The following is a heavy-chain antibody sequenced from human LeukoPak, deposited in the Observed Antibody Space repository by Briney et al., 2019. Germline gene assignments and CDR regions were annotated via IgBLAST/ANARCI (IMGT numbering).Heavy chain of an antibody. CDR3: AKDWRRGMATMTFDY. CDR2: ISGSGGST. CDR1: GFTFSSYA. Sequence: GGSLRLSCAASGFTFSSYAMSWVRQAPGKGLEWVSAISGSGGSTYYADSVKGRFTISRDNSKNTLYLQMNSLRAEDTAVYYCAKDWRRGMATMTFDYWGQGTLVTVSS. V-gene: IGHV3-23*01. D-gene: IGHD5-24*01. J-gene: IGHJ4*02.